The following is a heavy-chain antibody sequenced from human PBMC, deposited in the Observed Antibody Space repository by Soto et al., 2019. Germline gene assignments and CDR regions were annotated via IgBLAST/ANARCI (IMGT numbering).Heavy chain of an antibody. CDR3: AKKYYGNYPFDH. CDR1: AFTFSNYA. J-gene: IGHJ4*02. D-gene: IGHD1-7*01. V-gene: IGHV3-23*01. Sequence: PGGSLRLSCEDSAFTFSNYAMAWVRQAPGKGLEWVSSIAGNGGDISYADSVKGRFTISRDNSKSTLFLQTDSLRAEDTAIYYCAKKYYGNYPFDHWGQGTLVTVSS. CDR2: IAGNGGDI.